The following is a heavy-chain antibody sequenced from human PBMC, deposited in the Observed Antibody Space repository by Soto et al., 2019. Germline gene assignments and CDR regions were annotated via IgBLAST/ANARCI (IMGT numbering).Heavy chain of an antibody. CDR3: AKEGGLSGSYYISSSYYFDY. D-gene: IGHD1-26*01. Sequence: GGSLRLSCVASGFTFSSYGMHWVRQAPGKGREWVAIISYDGSNTYYADSVKGRFTISRDNSKNTLYRQMNSLRAEDTSVYYCAKEGGLSGSYYISSSYYFDYWGQGTLVTVSS. CDR2: ISYDGSNT. CDR1: GFTFSSYG. J-gene: IGHJ4*02. V-gene: IGHV3-30*18.